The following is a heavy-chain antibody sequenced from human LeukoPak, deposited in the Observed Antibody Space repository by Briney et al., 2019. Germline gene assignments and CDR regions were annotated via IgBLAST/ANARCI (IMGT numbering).Heavy chain of an antibody. CDR2: IYTSGST. Sequence: PSETLSLTCTVSGGSISSYYWSWIRQPAGKGLEWIGRIYTSGSTNYNPSLKSRVTISVDKSKNQFSLKLSSVTAADTAVYYCAREGDFWSGYSPHDYMDVWGKGTTVTVSS. J-gene: IGHJ6*03. D-gene: IGHD3-3*01. V-gene: IGHV4-4*07. CDR3: AREGDFWSGYSPHDYMDV. CDR1: GGSISSYY.